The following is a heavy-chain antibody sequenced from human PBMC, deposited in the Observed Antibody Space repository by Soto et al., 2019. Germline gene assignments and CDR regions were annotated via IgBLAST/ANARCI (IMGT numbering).Heavy chain of an antibody. V-gene: IGHV4-59*01. CDR3: ARVQSTVTAYYYAYDMDV. J-gene: IGHJ6*02. CDR1: GGSISSNF. Sequence: QVQLQESGPGLVKPSETLSLTCTVSGGSISSNFWSWIRQPPRKGLEWIGNFYYTGSTNYNASLKSRVTISVDTSNNQFSLKLSSVTAADTAVYYCARVQSTVTAYYYAYDMDVWGQGTTVTVSS. CDR2: FYYTGST. D-gene: IGHD2-21*02.